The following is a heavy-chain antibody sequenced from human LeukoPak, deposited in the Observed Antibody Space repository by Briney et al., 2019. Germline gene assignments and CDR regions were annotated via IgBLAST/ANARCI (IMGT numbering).Heavy chain of an antibody. CDR1: GITFSNYN. D-gene: IGHD5-18*01. CDR2: ISSSSRYI. Sequence: GGSLRLSCAASGITFSNYNMNGVRQAPGKGLEWVSSISSSSRYIYYADSVKGRFTISRDNAKNSLYLQMNSLRAEDTAVYYCARDEGTAMDTALDYWGQGTLVTVSS. J-gene: IGHJ4*02. CDR3: ARDEGTAMDTALDY. V-gene: IGHV3-21*06.